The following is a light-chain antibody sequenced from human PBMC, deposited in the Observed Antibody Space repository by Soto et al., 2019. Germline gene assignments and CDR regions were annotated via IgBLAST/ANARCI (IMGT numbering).Light chain of an antibody. V-gene: IGKV3-20*01. CDR2: AVS. CDR1: QSVSSNF. Sequence: ENVLTQSPGTLSLSPGERATLSCRASQSVSSNFLSWYQQKSGQAPRLLIYAVSSRATGIPDRFSGSGSGTDFTLTISRLEPEDFAVYYCQQYNNWPPYTFGQGTKLEIK. CDR3: QQYNNWPPYT. J-gene: IGKJ2*01.